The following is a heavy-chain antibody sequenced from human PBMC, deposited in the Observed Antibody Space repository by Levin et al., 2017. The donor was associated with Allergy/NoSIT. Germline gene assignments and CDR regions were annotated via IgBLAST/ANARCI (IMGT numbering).Heavy chain of an antibody. CDR1: GFTFSSYG. J-gene: IGHJ3*02. CDR3: VGSIAVTGSDAFNI. Sequence: GESLKISCAASGFTFSSYGFHWVRQAPGKGLEWVAVISSDGATKHYADSVKGRFTISRDNSKSTLFLQMSSLRTEDTAVYYCVGSIAVTGSDAFNIWGQGTMVTVSS. CDR2: ISSDGATK. D-gene: IGHD6-19*01. V-gene: IGHV3-30*03.